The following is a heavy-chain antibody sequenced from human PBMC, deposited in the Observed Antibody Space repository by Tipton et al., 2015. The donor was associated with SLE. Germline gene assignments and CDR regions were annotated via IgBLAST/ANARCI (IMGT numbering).Heavy chain of an antibody. D-gene: IGHD5-24*01. CDR2: IYTSGST. CDR3: ARKMAGLDFAFDI. J-gene: IGHJ3*02. Sequence: LSLTCTVSGGSISSYYWSWIRQPPGKGLEWIGYIYTSGSTNYNPSLKSRVTISVDTSKNQFSLKLSSVTAADTAVYYCARKMAGLDFAFDIWGQGTMVTVSS. V-gene: IGHV4-4*09. CDR1: GGSISSYY.